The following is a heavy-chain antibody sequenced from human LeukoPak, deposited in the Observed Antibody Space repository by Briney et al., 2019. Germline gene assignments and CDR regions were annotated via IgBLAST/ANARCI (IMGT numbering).Heavy chain of an antibody. CDR1: GLTSGSYW. V-gene: IGHV3-7*03. J-gene: IGHJ4*02. Sequence: GGSLRLSCAASGLTSGSYWMSWVRHTPGKGLEWVANIKHDGSERNYMESVKGRFTISRDNGKNSLYLQMNNLRAEDTGVYYCAAGSGWSSEYWGQGTLVTVSS. CDR3: AAGSGWSSEY. D-gene: IGHD6-19*01. CDR2: IKHDGSER.